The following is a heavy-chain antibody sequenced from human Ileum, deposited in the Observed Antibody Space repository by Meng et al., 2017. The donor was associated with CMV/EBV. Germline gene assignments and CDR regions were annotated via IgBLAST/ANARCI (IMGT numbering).Heavy chain of an antibody. CDR2: IYYTGTT. V-gene: IGHV4-39*07. Sequence: HLPPQDSGPGRVKPSETLSLTCSVSGGSISSGSHFWVWIRQPPGKGLEWIGTIYYTGTTYYNPSLKSRVTISVDTSKNQFSLKLSSVTAADTALYYCARGFYDFWEPDYWGHGTLVTVSS. D-gene: IGHD3/OR15-3a*01. J-gene: IGHJ4*01. CDR3: ARGFYDFWEPDY. CDR1: GGSISSGSHF.